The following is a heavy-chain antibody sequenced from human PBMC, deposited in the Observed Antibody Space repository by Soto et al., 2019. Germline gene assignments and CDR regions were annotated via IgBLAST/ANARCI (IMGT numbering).Heavy chain of an antibody. CDR1: GFTFRGYA. Sequence: GAYLRLTCAAAGFTFRGYAMHWVRPAPGKGLEWVAVISYDGSNKYYADSVKGRFTISRDNSKNTLYLQMNSLRAEDTAVYYCARVPYYDFWSGDIGEDHYYYHGMDVLGQGTTVTGSS. CDR2: ISYDGSNK. J-gene: IGHJ6*01. CDR3: ARVPYYDFWSGDIGEDHYYYHGMDV. V-gene: IGHV3-30-3*01. D-gene: IGHD3-3*01.